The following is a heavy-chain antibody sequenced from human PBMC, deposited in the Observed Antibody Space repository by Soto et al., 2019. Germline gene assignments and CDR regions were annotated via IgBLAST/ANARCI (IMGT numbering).Heavy chain of an antibody. J-gene: IGHJ4*02. V-gene: IGHV4-39*01. Sequence: SETLSLTCTVSGESISSSSFYWGVIRQAPGKGLEWIGSIYYSGRSYYNPSLKSRVSISIDTSKSQFSLKLNSVSAADTAVYYCARQRTTVVTQAYFDYWGQGALVTVSS. CDR1: GESISSSSFY. CDR3: ARQRTTVVTQAYFDY. D-gene: IGHD4-4*01. CDR2: IYYSGRS.